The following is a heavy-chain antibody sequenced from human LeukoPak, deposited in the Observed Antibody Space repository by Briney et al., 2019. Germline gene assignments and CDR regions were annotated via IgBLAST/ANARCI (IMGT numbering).Heavy chain of an antibody. CDR3: AHAREPYDFWSGYHNWFDP. J-gene: IGHJ5*02. D-gene: IGHD3-3*01. CDR2: IYWNDDK. V-gene: IGHV2-5*01. Sequence: SGPTLVKPTQTLTLTCTFSGFSLSTSGVGVGWIRQPPGKALEWLALIYWNDDKRYSPSLKSRLTITKDTSKNQVVLTMTNMDPVDTATYYCAHAREPYDFWSGYHNWFDPWGQGTLVTVSS. CDR1: GFSLSTSGVG.